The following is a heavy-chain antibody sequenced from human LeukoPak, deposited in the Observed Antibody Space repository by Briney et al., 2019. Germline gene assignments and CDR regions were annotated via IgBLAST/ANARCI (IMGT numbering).Heavy chain of an antibody. J-gene: IGHJ4*02. CDR1: GFTFSSYA. CDR2: ISYDGSNK. V-gene: IGHV3-30*04. D-gene: IGHD5-18*01. CDR3: ARDRGGYSYVMGYFDY. Sequence: PGRSLRLSCAASGFTFSSYAMHWVRQAPGKGLEWVAVISYDGSNKYYPDSVKARFTISRDNSKNTLYLQMNSLRAEDTAVYYCARDRGGYSYVMGYFDYWGQGTLVTVSS.